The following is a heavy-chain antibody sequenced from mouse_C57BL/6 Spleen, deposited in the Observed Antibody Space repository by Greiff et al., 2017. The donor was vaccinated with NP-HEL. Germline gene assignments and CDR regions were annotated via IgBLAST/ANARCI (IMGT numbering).Heavy chain of an antibody. J-gene: IGHJ4*01. CDR1: GFTFSNYW. CDR2: IRLKSDNYAT. CDR3: TGITTVVAYYAMDH. D-gene: IGHD1-1*01. Sequence: EVKLEESGGGLVQPGGSMKLSCVASGFTFSNYWMNWVRQSPEKGLEWVAQIRLKSDNYATHYAESVKGRFTISRDDSKSSVYLQMNNLRAEDTGIYYCTGITTVVAYYAMDHWGQGTSVTVSS. V-gene: IGHV6-3*01.